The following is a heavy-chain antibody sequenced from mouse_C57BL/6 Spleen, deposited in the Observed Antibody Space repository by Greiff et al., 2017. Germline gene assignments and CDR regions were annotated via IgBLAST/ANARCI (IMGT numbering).Heavy chain of an antibody. J-gene: IGHJ3*01. D-gene: IGHD1-1*01. CDR1: GFTFSSYA. V-gene: IGHV5-4*01. Sequence: EVQRVESGGGLVKPGGSLKLSCAASGFTFSSYAMSWVRQTPEKRLEWVATISDGGSYTYYPDNVKGRFTISRDNAKNNLYLQMSHLKSEDTAMYYCARDNYGRGVFAYWGQGTLVTVSA. CDR3: ARDNYGRGVFAY. CDR2: ISDGGSYT.